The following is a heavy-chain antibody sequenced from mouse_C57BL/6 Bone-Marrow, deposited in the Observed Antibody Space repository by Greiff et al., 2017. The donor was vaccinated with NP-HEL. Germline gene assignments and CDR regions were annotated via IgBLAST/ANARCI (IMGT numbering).Heavy chain of an antibody. CDR1: GYTFTGYW. Sequence: VQLQQSGAELMKPGASVKLSCKATGYTFTGYWIEWVKQRPGHGLEWIGEILPGSGSTNYNEKFKGKATFTADTSSNTAYMQLSSLTTEDSAIYYCARPSLDTVVATDYFDYWGQGTTLTVSS. CDR2: ILPGSGST. CDR3: ARPSLDTVVATDYFDY. D-gene: IGHD1-1*01. V-gene: IGHV1-9*01. J-gene: IGHJ2*01.